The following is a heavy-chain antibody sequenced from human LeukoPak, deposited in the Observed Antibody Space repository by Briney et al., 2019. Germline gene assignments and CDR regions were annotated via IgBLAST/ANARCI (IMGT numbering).Heavy chain of an antibody. D-gene: IGHD2-15*01. CDR2: ISAYNGNT. Sequence: GASVKVSCKASGYTFTRYGIDWVRQAPGQGLEWMGWISAYNGNTNYAQKLQGRVTMTTDTSTSTAYMELRSLRSDDTAVYYCARDTSTRYYGMDVWGQGTTVTVSS. V-gene: IGHV1-18*01. CDR3: ARDTSTRYYGMDV. CDR1: GYTFTRYG. J-gene: IGHJ6*02.